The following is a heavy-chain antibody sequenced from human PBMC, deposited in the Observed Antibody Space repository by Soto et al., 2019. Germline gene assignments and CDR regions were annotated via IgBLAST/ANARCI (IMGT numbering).Heavy chain of an antibody. CDR1: GASISSSSYY. J-gene: IGHJ5*02. CDR2: IYYSGSA. Sequence: SETLSLTCTVSGASISSSSYYWGWIRQPPWRGLEWIGSIYYSGSAYYNPSLKSRVTISVDTSKNQFSLKVNSVTAADTAVYYCARHFDGWFDPWGQGILVTV. V-gene: IGHV4-39*01. CDR3: ARHFDGWFDP.